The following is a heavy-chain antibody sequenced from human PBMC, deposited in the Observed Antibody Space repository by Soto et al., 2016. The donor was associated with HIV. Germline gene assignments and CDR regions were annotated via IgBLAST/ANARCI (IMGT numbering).Heavy chain of an antibody. V-gene: IGHV4-38-2*01. CDR1: GYSITSGYY. D-gene: IGHD2-8*01. CDR3: AKQWPLDN. CDR2: IYHSGNP. J-gene: IGHJ4*02. Sequence: VQLQESGPGLVKPSETLSLTCSVSGYSITSGYYWGWVRQPPGKRLEWIGSIYHSGNPYYNPSLKSRVTMSVDTPKNQFSLRLSSVTAADTAVYYCAKQWPLDNWGQGILVTGLL.